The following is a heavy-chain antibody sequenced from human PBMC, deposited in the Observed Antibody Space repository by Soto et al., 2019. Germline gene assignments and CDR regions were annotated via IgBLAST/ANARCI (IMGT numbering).Heavy chain of an antibody. Sequence: SETLSLTCTVSGGSISSGDYYWSWIRQPPGKGLEWIGYIYYSGSTYYNPSLKSRVTISVDTSKNQFSLKLSSVTAADTAVYYCARDRGLQYQYYYYYGMDVWGQGTTVTVSS. V-gene: IGHV4-30-4*01. D-gene: IGHD4-4*01. J-gene: IGHJ6*02. CDR3: ARDRGLQYQYYYYYGMDV. CDR2: IYYSGST. CDR1: GGSISSGDYY.